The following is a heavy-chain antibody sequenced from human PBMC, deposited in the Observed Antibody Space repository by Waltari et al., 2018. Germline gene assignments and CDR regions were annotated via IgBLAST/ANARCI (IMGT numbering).Heavy chain of an antibody. Sequence: QVQLQQLGARLLKPSETLSLSCAVNGGSLSGAFWSWIRQPPGKGLEWIGGIHQTGRPNSNPSLKSRVSSSVDTSKSQVSLRMTSVSVADTAVYYCARQPIVVGAPVTDAFDIWGQGTLVRVSS. CDR1: GGSLSGAF. J-gene: IGHJ3*02. D-gene: IGHD2-15*01. V-gene: IGHV4-34*02. CDR3: ARQPIVVGAPVTDAFDI. CDR2: IHQTGRP.